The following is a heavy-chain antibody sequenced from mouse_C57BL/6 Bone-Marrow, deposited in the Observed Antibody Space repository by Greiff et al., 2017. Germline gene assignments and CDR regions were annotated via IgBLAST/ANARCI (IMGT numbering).Heavy chain of an antibody. D-gene: IGHD1-1*01. CDR2: IYPGGGYT. CDR3: AREWYYGSYFDY. Sequence: VKLLESGAELVRPGTSVKMSCKASGYTFTNFWIGWAKQRPGHGLEWIGDIYPGGGYTNYNEKFKGKATLTADKSSSTAYMQFSSLTSEDSAIYYCAREWYYGSYFDYWGQGTTLTVSS. CDR1: GYTFTNFW. J-gene: IGHJ2*01. V-gene: IGHV1-63*01.